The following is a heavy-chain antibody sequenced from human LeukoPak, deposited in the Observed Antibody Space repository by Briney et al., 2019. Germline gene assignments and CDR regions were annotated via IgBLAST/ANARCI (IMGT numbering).Heavy chain of an antibody. V-gene: IGHV3-9*01. D-gene: IGHD1-26*01. J-gene: IGHJ3*02. CDR2: ISWNSGTI. Sequence: PGGSLRLSCAVSGFNFGDYGMHWVRQAPGKGLEWVSGISWNSGTIGYADSVKGRFTISRDNVKNSLYLQMNSLRADDTAVYHCARQETSSYNGAFDIWGQGTMVTVSS. CDR1: GFNFGDYG. CDR3: ARQETSSYNGAFDI.